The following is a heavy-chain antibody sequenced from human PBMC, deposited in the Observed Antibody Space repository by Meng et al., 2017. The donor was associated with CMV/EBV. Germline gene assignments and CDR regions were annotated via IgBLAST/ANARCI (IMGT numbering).Heavy chain of an antibody. J-gene: IGHJ6*02. D-gene: IGHD6-13*01. CDR3: ARDRVYSSTWLGSPETDYFHNGLDV. Sequence: SVKVSCKASGGTVSSYTISWVRQAPGQGLEGMGRIIPVVGRANYAQKSQGRVTITADKPRSTAYMELSSLRSDDTTVYYCARDRVYSSTWLGSPETDYFHNGLDVWGQGTAVTV. CDR1: GGTVSSYT. CDR2: IIPVVGRA. V-gene: IGHV1-69*08.